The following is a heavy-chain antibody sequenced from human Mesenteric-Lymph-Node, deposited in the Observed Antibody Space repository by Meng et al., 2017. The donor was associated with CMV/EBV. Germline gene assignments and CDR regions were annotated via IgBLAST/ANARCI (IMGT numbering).Heavy chain of an antibody. CDR2: ISGSCGST. J-gene: IGHJ4*02. CDR1: GFTFSDYA. V-gene: IGHV3-23*01. D-gene: IGHD3-3*01. Sequence: GESLKISCAASGFTFSDYAMTWVRQCPGKGLEWVSGISGSCGSTYSADSVKGRFTISRDNSKNTLYLQMNSLRAEDTAVYYCAKLSITIFGVANSLFDYWGQGTLVTVSS. CDR3: AKLSITIFGVANSLFDY.